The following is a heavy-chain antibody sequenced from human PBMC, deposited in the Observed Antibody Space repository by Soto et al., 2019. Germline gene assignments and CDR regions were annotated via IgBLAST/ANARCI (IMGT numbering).Heavy chain of an antibody. CDR1: GFTFSSYG. CDR3: AKDRLAGGFDY. D-gene: IGHD3-16*01. CDR2: IRADASNT. Sequence: GGSLRLSCAASGFTFSSYGMHWVRQAPGKGLEWVAVIRADASNTYYADSVKGRFTISRDNSRNTVYLQMNSLRADDTAVYYYAKDRLAGGFDYWGHGTLVTASS. V-gene: IGHV3-30*02. J-gene: IGHJ4*01.